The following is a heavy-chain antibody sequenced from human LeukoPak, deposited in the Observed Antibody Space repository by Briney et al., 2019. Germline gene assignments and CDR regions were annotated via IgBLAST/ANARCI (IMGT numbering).Heavy chain of an antibody. CDR3: ARLGSSSLNYYYGMDV. J-gene: IGHJ6*02. D-gene: IGHD6-6*01. Sequence: KTSETLSLTCTVSGGSISSYYWSWIRQPPGKGLEWIGYIYYSGSTNYNPSLKSRVTISVDTSKNQFSLKLSSVTAADTAVYYCARLGSSSLNYYYGMDVWGQGTLVTVSS. CDR1: GGSISSYY. V-gene: IGHV4-59*08. CDR2: IYYSGST.